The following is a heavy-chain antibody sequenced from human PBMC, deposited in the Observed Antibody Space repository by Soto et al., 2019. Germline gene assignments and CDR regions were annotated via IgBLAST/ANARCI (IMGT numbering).Heavy chain of an antibody. Sequence: EVQLVESGGGLVQPGGSLRLSCAASGFTFSSYWMHWVRQAPGKGLVWVSRINSDGSSTSYADSVKGRFTISRDNAKNTVYLQMNSLRAEDTAVYYCARVLGSGWWGGAGYWGQGTLVTVSS. V-gene: IGHV3-74*01. CDR1: GFTFSSYW. D-gene: IGHD6-19*01. J-gene: IGHJ4*02. CDR3: ARVLGSGWWGGAGY. CDR2: INSDGSST.